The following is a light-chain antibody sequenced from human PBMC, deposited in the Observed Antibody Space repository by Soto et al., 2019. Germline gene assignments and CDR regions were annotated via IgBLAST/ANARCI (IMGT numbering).Light chain of an antibody. CDR2: GAS. Sequence: DIQLTQSPSFLSASVGDRVTITCRASQGICSYLAWFQQKPGRAPNLLIYGASTLQSGVPSRFSGSGSGTDFTLTISNLQPEDFATYYCQQLNAYPLTFGQGTRLEIK. J-gene: IGKJ5*01. CDR3: QQLNAYPLT. V-gene: IGKV1-9*01. CDR1: QGICSY.